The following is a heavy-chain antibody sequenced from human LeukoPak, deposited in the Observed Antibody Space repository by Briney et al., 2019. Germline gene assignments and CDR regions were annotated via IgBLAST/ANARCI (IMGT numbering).Heavy chain of an antibody. V-gene: IGHV3-66*02. CDR1: GFTVSSNY. CDR2: IYASGST. Sequence: GGSLRLSCAVSGFTVSSNYMSWVRQAPGRGLEWVSAIYASGSTYYADSVQGRLTISRDNSKNTLYLQMNTLRGGDTAVYYCAAGTTVALEYWGRGTLVTVSS. D-gene: IGHD4-23*01. J-gene: IGHJ4*02. CDR3: AAGTTVALEY.